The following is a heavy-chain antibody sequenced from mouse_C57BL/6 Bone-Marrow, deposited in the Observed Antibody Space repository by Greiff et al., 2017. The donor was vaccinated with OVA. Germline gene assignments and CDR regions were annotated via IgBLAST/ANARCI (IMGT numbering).Heavy chain of an antibody. CDR1: GFTFTDYY. J-gene: IGHJ2*01. CDR3: ARSRFFDY. V-gene: IGHV7-3*01. CDR2: IRNKANGYTT. Sequence: VQLKESGGGLVQPGGSLSLSCAASGFTFTDYYMSWVRQPPGKALEWLGFIRNKANGYTTEYSASVKGRFTISRDNSQSILYLQMNALRAEDSATYYCARSRFFDYWGQGTTLTVSS.